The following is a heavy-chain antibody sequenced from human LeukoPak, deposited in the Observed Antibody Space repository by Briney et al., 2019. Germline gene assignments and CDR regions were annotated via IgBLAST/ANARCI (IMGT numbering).Heavy chain of an antibody. V-gene: IGHV3-23*01. D-gene: IGHD4/OR15-4a*01. CDR2: ISGDGVSP. CDR1: GFTFSSYA. Sequence: PGESLRLSCAASGFTFSSYAMSWVRQAPGKGLECVSAISGDGVSPYYADSVRGRFTISRDNSKNTLYLQMNSLRVEDTAVYFCARDPGAFPYFFDCWGQGTLVTVSS. J-gene: IGHJ4*02. CDR3: ARDPGAFPYFFDC.